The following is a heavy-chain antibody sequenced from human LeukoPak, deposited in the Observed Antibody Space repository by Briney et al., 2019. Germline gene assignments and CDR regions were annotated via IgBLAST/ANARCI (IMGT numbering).Heavy chain of an antibody. CDR1: GYTFTSYG. D-gene: IGHD2-15*01. V-gene: IGHV1-18*01. J-gene: IGHJ4*02. Sequence: APVKVSCKASGYTFTSYGISWVRQAPGQGLEWMGWISAHNGNTNYAQKLQGRVTMTTDTSTSTAYMELRSLRSDDTAVYYCARAGSDIVVVVAAEKIEPFDYWGQGTLVTVSS. CDR3: ARAGSDIVVVVAAEKIEPFDY. CDR2: ISAHNGNT.